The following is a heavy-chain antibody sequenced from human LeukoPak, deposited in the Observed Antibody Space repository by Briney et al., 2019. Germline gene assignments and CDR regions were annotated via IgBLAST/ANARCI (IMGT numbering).Heavy chain of an antibody. CDR3: NYDFWSGNDY. V-gene: IGHV3-53*01. J-gene: IGHJ4*02. CDR1: GFTVSSNY. D-gene: IGHD3-3*01. CDR2: IYSGGST. Sequence: GGSLRLSCAASGFTVSSNYMSWVRQAPGKGLEWVPVIYSGGSTYYADSVKGRFTISRDNSKNTLYLQMNSLRAEDTAVYYCNYDFWSGNDYWGQGTLVTVSS.